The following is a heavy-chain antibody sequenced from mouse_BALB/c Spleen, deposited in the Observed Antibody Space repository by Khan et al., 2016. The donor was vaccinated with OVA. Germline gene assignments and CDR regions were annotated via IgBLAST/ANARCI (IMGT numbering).Heavy chain of an antibody. V-gene: IGHV1-5*01. J-gene: IGHJ3*01. D-gene: IGHD4-1*01. Sequence: EVQLQQSGTVLARPGASVKMSCKASGYTFTSYWMHWVKQRPGQGLEWIGDIYPGNTDTNYNQKFKGKAKLTAVTSTSTAYMELSSLTNDDAAVYYCTRRNWDVAWFAYWGQGTLVTVSA. CDR2: IYPGNTDT. CDR3: TRRNWDVAWFAY. CDR1: GYTFTSYW.